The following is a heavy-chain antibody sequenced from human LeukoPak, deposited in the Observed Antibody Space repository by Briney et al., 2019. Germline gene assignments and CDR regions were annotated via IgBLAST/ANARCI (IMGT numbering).Heavy chain of an antibody. V-gene: IGHV3-66*01. D-gene: IGHD3-22*01. CDR2: IYSGGTT. CDR3: ARDGIDRSSGTTYYYYMAV. CDR1: GFTVSDHY. J-gene: IGHJ6*03. Sequence: GGSLRLSCAASGFTVSDHYMSWVRQAPGQGLESVSLIYSGGTTLYADSVKGRFTISRDNSKNTLYLQMNSLRAEDTAVYYCARDGIDRSSGTTYYYYMAVWGKGTTVTISS.